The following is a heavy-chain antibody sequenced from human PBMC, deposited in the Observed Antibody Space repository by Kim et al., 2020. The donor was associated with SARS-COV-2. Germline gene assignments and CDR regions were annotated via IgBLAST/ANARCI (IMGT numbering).Heavy chain of an antibody. J-gene: IGHJ5*02. CDR3: ATVGKYHPLGWFDP. Sequence: QKFQGRVSMTEDTSTDTAYMELSSLRSEDTAVYYCATVGKYHPLGWFDPWGQGTLVTVSS. V-gene: IGHV1-24*01. D-gene: IGHD2-2*01.